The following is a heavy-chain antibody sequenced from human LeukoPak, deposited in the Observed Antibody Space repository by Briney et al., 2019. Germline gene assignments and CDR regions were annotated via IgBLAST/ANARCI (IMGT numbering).Heavy chain of an antibody. J-gene: IGHJ4*02. D-gene: IGHD6-19*01. Sequence: SVTLSLTCTVSGGSISDYYWTWIRRPPGKGPEWIGYTHYSGSTNYNPSLKSRVTISVDTSKNQFSLKLSSVTAADTAVYYCASQSVALAGIDYWGQGTLVTVSA. V-gene: IGHV4-59*08. CDR3: ASQSVALAGIDY. CDR1: GGSISDYY. CDR2: THYSGST.